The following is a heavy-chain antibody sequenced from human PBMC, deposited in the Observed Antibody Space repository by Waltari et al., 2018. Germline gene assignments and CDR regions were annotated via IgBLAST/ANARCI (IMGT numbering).Heavy chain of an antibody. V-gene: IGHV1-8*01. CDR2: MNPNSGNT. J-gene: IGHJ3*02. CDR3: ARYHYYDSSGYYGDAFDI. Sequence: QVQLVQSGAEVKKPGASVKVSCTASGYTFTSYDINWVRQATGKGLEWMGWMNPNSGNTGYAQKFQGRVTMTRNTSISTAYMELSSLRSEDTAVYYCARYHYYDSSGYYGDAFDIWGQGTMVTVSS. CDR1: GYTFTSYD. D-gene: IGHD3-22*01.